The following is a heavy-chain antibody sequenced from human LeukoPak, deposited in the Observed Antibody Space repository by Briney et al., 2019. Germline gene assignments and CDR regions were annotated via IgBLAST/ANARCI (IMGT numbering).Heavy chain of an antibody. CDR3: ARDGRYYDSSGYYTFDY. CDR2: VYNTGST. J-gene: IGHJ4*02. D-gene: IGHD3-22*01. Sequence: SETLSLTCTVSGGSISSYYWSWIRQTPGKGLQWIGYVYNTGSTNYNPSLKSRVTISVDTSKNQFSLKLSSVTAADTAVYYCARDGRYYDSSGYYTFDYWGQGTLVTVSS. CDR1: GGSISSYY. V-gene: IGHV4-59*12.